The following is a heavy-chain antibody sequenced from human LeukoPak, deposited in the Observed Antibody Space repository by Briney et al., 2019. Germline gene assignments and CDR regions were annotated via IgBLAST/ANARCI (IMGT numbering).Heavy chain of an antibody. CDR3: ARDGTIGYCSGGSCKHLDY. V-gene: IGHV4-34*01. Sequence: SETLSLTCAVYGGSFSGYYWSWIRQPPGKGLEWIGEINHSGSTNYNPSLKSRVTISVDTSKNQFSLKLSSVTAADTAVYYCARDGTIGYCSGGSCKHLDYWGQGTLVTVSS. CDR1: GGSFSGYY. J-gene: IGHJ4*02. CDR2: INHSGST. D-gene: IGHD2-15*01.